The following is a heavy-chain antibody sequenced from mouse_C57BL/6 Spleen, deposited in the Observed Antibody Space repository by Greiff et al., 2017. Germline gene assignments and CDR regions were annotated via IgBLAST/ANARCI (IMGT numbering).Heavy chain of an antibody. J-gene: IGHJ3*01. CDR3: AREWDGYRAWFAY. Sequence: QVQLQQPGAELVKPGASVKLSCKASGYTFTSYWMHWVKQRPGQGLEWIGMIHPNSGSTNYNEKFKSKATLTVDKSSSTAYMQLSSLTSEDSAVYYCAREWDGYRAWFAYWGQGTLVTVSA. D-gene: IGHD2-3*01. CDR2: IHPNSGST. CDR1: GYTFTSYW. V-gene: IGHV1-64*01.